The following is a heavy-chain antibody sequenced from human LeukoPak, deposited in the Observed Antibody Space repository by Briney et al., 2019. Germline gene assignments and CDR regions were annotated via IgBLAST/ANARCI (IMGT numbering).Heavy chain of an antibody. J-gene: IGHJ6*03. CDR1: GGSISSYY. D-gene: IGHD3-10*01. Sequence: PSETLSLTCTVSGGSISSYYWSWIRQPAGKGLEWIGRIYTSGSTNYNPSLKSRVTMSVDTSKNQFSLKLSSVTAADTAVYYCARDTGNYERYYYYMDVWGKGTTVTISS. CDR3: ARDTGNYERYYYYMDV. CDR2: IYTSGST. V-gene: IGHV4-4*07.